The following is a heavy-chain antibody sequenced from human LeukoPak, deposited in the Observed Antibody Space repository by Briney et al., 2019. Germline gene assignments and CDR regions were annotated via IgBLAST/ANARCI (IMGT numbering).Heavy chain of an antibody. CDR2: INPNSGGT. Sequence: ASVTVSCKASGYTFTGYYMHWVRQAPGQGLEWMGWINPNSGGTNYAQKFQGRVTMTRDTSISTAYMELSRLRSDDTAVYYCARDREDIVVVPAALDFDYWGQGTLVTVSS. CDR1: GYTFTGYY. J-gene: IGHJ4*02. CDR3: ARDREDIVVVPAALDFDY. D-gene: IGHD2-2*01. V-gene: IGHV1-2*02.